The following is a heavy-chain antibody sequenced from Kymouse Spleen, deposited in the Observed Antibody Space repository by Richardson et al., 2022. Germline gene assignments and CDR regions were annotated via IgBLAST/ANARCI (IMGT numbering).Heavy chain of an antibody. CDR3: ARDPFIAARPDGYGMDV. J-gene: IGHJ6*02. Sequence: QVQLVESGGGVVQPGRSLRLSCAASGFTFSSYGMHWVRQAPGKGLEWVAVIWYDGSNKYYADSVKGRFTISRDNSKNTLYLQMNSLRAEDTAVYYCARDPFIAARPDGYGMDVWGQGTTVTVSS. D-gene: IGHD6-6*01. CDR2: IWYDGSNK. V-gene: IGHV3-33*01. CDR1: GFTFSSYG.